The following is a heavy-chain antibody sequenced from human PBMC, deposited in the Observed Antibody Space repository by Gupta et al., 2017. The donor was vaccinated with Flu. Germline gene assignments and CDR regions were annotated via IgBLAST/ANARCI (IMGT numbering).Heavy chain of an antibody. Sequence: QVQLVESGGGLVKPGGSLRLSCAASGFIFSAYYMSWIRQAPGKGLEWVSYISSSSSYTGNADSVKGRFAISRDNAKNSMYLQMNSLRAEDTAVYYCVRSGSYYHGYFDYWGQGNLVTVSP. CDR3: VRSGSYYHGYFDY. J-gene: IGHJ4*02. V-gene: IGHV3-11*05. CDR2: ISSSSSYT. CDR1: GFIFSAYY. D-gene: IGHD3-10*01.